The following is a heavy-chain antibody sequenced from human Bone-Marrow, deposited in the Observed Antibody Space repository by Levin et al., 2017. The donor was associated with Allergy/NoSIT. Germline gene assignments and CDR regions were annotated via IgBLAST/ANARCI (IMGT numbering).Heavy chain of an antibody. CDR3: ARGTPGAVYYDILTGSQGDYYYGMDV. CDR1: GYTFTGYY. J-gene: IGHJ6*02. CDR2: INPNSGGT. Sequence: ASVKVSCKASGYTFTGYYMHWVRQATGQGLEWMGWINPNSGGTNYAQKFQGRVTMTRDTSISTAYMELSRLRSDDTAVYYCARGTPGAVYYDILTGSQGDYYYGMDVWGQGTTVTVSS. V-gene: IGHV1-2*02. D-gene: IGHD3-9*01.